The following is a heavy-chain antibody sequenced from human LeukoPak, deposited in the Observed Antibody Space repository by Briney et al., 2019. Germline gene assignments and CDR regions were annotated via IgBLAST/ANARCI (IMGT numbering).Heavy chain of an antibody. J-gene: IGHJ6*03. D-gene: IGHD3-16*02. Sequence: SETLSLTCTVSGGSIGSYYWSWVRQSPGTGLEWIGYIYVTGTRYNPYLQSRVTISVDRSRNQFFLKMTSVTAADTAVYYCARHIGGGIEDMDVWGRGTKVTVSS. CDR1: GGSIGSYY. CDR2: IYVTGT. CDR3: ARHIGGGIEDMDV. V-gene: IGHV4-4*09.